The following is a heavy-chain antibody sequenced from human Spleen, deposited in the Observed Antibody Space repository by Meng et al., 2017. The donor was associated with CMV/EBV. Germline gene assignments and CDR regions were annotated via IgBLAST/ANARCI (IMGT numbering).Heavy chain of an antibody. CDR1: SISSSGYF. D-gene: IGHD2-21*01. J-gene: IGHJ6*02. CDR3: AGLFQLVGLHHDYGMDV. Sequence: SISSSGYFWGWIRQPPGRGLEWLGSVHDSGSTHYNLSLGTRVTVSVDTSKNQFALRLTSMTAADTAVYYCAGLFQLVGLHHDYGMDVWGQGTLVTVSS. CDR2: VHDSGST. V-gene: IGHV4-39*06.